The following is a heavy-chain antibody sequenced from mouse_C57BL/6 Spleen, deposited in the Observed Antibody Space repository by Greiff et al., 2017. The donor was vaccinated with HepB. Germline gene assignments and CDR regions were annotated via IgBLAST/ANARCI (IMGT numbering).Heavy chain of an antibody. CDR2: IYPGSGST. V-gene: IGHV1-55*01. J-gene: IGHJ2*01. D-gene: IGHD4-1*01. CDR3: ARAGDWDPFDY. Sequence: VQLQQPGAELVKPGASVKLSCTASGYTFTSYWITWVKQRPGQGLEWIGDIYPGSGSTNYNEKFKSKATMTVDTSSSTAYMQLSSLTSEDSAIYYCARAGDWDPFDYWGQGTTLTVSS. CDR1: GYTFTSYW.